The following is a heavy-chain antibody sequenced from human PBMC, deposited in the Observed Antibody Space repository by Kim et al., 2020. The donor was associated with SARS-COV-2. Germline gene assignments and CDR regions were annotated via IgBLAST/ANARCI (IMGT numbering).Heavy chain of an antibody. CDR3: ARFDPYDRDWSFDY. CDR1: GDSISSGRYY. CDR2: IYYTGNT. Sequence: SETLSLTCTVPGDSISSGRYYWVWIRQPPGKGLEWIGSIYYTGNTYYNPSLKSRVTISGDTSKSHFSLILNSVTAADTAVYYCARFDPYDRDWSFDYWGPGTRVTVSS. J-gene: IGHJ4*02. D-gene: IGHD3-9*01. V-gene: IGHV4-39*02.